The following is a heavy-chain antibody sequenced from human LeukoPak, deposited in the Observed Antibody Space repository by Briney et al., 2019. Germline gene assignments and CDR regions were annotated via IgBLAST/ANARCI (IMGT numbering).Heavy chain of an antibody. CDR3: ARGQTHVYMGFWYSFY. CDR1: GDSVSRVRPH. V-gene: IGHV4-61*01. D-gene: IGHD3-3*01. J-gene: IGHJ4*02. CDR2: IYYSGST. Sequence: SETLSLTCTVSGDSVSRVRPHWSWIRQPPGKGLEWIGYIYYSGSTKYNPSLKSRVTISVDTSKNQFSLKLSSVTAADTAVYYCARGQTHVYMGFWYSFYWGQGTLVTVSS.